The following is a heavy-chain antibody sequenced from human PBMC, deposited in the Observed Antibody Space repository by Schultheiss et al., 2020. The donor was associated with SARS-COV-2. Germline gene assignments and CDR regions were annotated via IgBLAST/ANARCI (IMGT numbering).Heavy chain of an antibody. D-gene: IGHD5-18*01. CDR1: GDFFSTYY. V-gene: IGHV4-59*13. Sequence: SETLSLTCAVSGDFFSTYYWSWIRQSPGRGLEWIGYIYHGGGTRYHPSLQSRVTISLDTSKNQFSLRLISVIAADTAVYYCARVDLETALVGGLDVWGQGSTVTVSS. J-gene: IGHJ6*02. CDR3: ARVDLETALVGGLDV. CDR2: IYHGGGT.